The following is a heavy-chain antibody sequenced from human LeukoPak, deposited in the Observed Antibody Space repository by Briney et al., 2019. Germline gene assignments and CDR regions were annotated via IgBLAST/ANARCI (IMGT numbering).Heavy chain of an antibody. J-gene: IGHJ4*02. D-gene: IGHD6-13*01. CDR2: ISSSSSYI. V-gene: IGHV3-21*01. Sequence: PGGSLRLSCAASGFTFNSYSMNWVRQAPGEGLEWVSSISSSSSYIYYADSVKGRFTISRDNAKNSLYLQMSSLRAEDTAVYYCAKSIAAAPTFDYWGQGTLVTVSS. CDR1: GFTFNSYS. CDR3: AKSIAAAPTFDY.